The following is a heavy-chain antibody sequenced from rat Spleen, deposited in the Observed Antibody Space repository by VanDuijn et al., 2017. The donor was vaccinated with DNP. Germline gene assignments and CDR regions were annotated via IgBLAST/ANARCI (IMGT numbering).Heavy chain of an antibody. CDR1: GFTFSKYG. Sequence: EVQLVESGGDLVQPGRSLKLSCAASGFTFSKYGMAWVRQAPTQGLEWVASISTNGGNSYYRDSVKGRFTISRDNAKNTQYLQMDSLRSEDTATYYCATLHPELWGQGVMVTVSS. D-gene: IGHD3-1*01. J-gene: IGHJ2*01. CDR3: ATLHPEL. V-gene: IGHV5S13*01. CDR2: ISTNGGNS.